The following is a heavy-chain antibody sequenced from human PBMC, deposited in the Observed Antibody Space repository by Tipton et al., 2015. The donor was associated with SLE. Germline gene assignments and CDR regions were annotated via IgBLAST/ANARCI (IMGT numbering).Heavy chain of an antibody. CDR1: GGSISSSSSYY. Sequence: TLSLTCAVYGGSISSSSSYYWAWIRQPPGKGVEWIGEINHRGSTNYNPSLKSRVTISVDTSKNQFSLKLRSVTAADTAVYYCARPSRDTIFGVVIGFAFDIWGQGTMVTVSS. CDR2: INHRGST. D-gene: IGHD3-3*01. CDR3: ARPSRDTIFGVVIGFAFDI. J-gene: IGHJ3*02. V-gene: IGHV4-34*01.